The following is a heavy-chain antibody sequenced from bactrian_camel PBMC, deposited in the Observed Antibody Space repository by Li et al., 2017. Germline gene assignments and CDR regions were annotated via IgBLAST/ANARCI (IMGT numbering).Heavy chain of an antibody. Sequence: HVQLVESGGGLVRPGGSLRLSCAASGFIGYMSWVRQIPGKGLEWVSSVYGDGSAAFYEDSVKGRFTISRDKAKNTVYLQMNSLTPDDTAMYYCAAGTRIIVGGYCDGITNWGQGTQVTVS. CDR3: AAGTRIIVGGYCDGITN. CDR1: GFIGY. CDR2: VYGDGSAA. J-gene: IGHJ4*01. D-gene: IGHD3*01. V-gene: IGHV3S6*01.